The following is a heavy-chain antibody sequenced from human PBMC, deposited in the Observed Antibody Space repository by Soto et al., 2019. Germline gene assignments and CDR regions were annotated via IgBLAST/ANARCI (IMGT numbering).Heavy chain of an antibody. D-gene: IGHD6-13*01. CDR2: ISWNSGSI. CDR1: GFTFDDYA. CDR3: AAIAAAGPRDY. V-gene: IGHV3-9*01. Sequence: EVQLVESGGGLVQPGRSLRLSCAASGFTFDDYAMHWVRQAPGKGLEWVSGISWNSGSIGYADSVKGRFIISRDNAKNSLYLQMNSLRAEDTALYYCAAIAAAGPRDYWGQGTLVTVSS. J-gene: IGHJ4*02.